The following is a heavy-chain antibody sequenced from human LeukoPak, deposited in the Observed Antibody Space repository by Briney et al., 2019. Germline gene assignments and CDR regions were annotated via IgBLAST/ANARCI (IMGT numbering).Heavy chain of an antibody. V-gene: IGHV4-39*01. J-gene: IGHJ5*02. CDR3: ARRSLYYYDTSGRSDWFDP. CDR2: IYYSGNT. D-gene: IGHD3-22*01. Sequence: WVRQPPGKGLEWIVSIYYSGNTYYNPSLKSRVTISVDTSKNQFSLKLTSVTAADTAVYYCARRSLYYYDTSGRSDWFDPWGQGTLVTVSS.